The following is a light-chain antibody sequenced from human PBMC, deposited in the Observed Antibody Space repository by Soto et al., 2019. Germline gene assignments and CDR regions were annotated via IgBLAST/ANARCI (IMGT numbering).Light chain of an antibody. Sequence: EVEMTQSPATVSVSPGERVTLSCRASQRVSSNVAWYQQKPGQAPRVLIFGASTRATGTPARFSGSGSGTEFTLTISSLQPEDFAVYYCQQYSIWPPYTFGQGTKVDIK. CDR1: QRVSSN. J-gene: IGKJ2*01. V-gene: IGKV3-15*01. CDR3: QQYSIWPPYT. CDR2: GAS.